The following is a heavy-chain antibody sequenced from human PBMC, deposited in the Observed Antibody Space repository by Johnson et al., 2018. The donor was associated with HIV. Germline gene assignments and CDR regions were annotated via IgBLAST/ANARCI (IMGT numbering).Heavy chain of an antibody. CDR2: IYTGGSP. V-gene: IGHV3-66*01. Sequence: VQLVESGGGLVQPGGSLSLSCTASGFTVSSNYMNWVRQAPGKGLEWVSVIYTGGSPYYADSVKGRFTVSRDNSKNTLYLQMNSLRAEDTAVYYCARRGNYLADAFDIWGQGTMVTVSP. CDR3: ARRGNYLADAFDI. CDR1: GFTVSSNY. D-gene: IGHD1-7*01. J-gene: IGHJ3*02.